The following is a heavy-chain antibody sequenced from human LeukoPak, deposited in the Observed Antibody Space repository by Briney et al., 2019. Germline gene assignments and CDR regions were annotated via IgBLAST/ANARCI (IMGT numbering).Heavy chain of an antibody. CDR1: GFTFDDYT. V-gene: IGHV3-43*01. D-gene: IGHD5-12*01. J-gene: IGHJ6*03. CDR2: ISWDGGST. CDR3: AKDCYDTITVPRGGPMDV. Sequence: PGGSLSLSCSASGFTFDDYTMHSVRPAPGKGLEWVSLISWDGGSTYYADSVKGRFTISRDNSKYSLYLQMNSLSTEDTALYYCAKDCYDTITVPRGGPMDVWGKGTTVTISS.